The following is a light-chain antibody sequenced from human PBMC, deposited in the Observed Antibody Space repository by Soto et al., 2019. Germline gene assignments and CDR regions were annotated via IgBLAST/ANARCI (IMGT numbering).Light chain of an antibody. J-gene: IGKJ2*01. CDR2: WAS. V-gene: IGKV4-1*01. Sequence: DIVMTQSPDSLAVSLGERATINCKSSQSVLYSSNNKNYLAWYQQKPGQPPKLLIYWASTRESGVADRFSGSGSGTDSTLTISSLQAEDVAVYYCQQCYSTPYTFGQGTKLEIK. CDR1: QSVLYSSNNKNY. CDR3: QQCYSTPYT.